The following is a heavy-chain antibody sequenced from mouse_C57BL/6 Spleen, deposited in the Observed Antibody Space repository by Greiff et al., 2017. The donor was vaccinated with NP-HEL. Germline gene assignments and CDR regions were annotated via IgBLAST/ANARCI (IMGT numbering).Heavy chain of an antibody. CDR2: LDPETGGT. CDR1: GYTFTDYE. Sequence: QVHVKQSGAELVRPGASVTLSCKASGYTFTDYEMPWVKQTPVHGLEWIGALDPETGGTAYNQKFKGKAILTADKSSSTAYNELRSLTSEDSAVYYCTRRNYYGSSIPFAYWGQGTLVTVSA. V-gene: IGHV1-15*01. CDR3: TRRNYYGSSIPFAY. J-gene: IGHJ3*01. D-gene: IGHD1-1*01.